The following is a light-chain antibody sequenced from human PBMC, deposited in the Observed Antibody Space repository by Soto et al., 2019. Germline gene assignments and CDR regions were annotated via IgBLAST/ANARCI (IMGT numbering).Light chain of an antibody. V-gene: IGLV2-14*01. CDR2: EVS. J-gene: IGLJ2*01. CDR3: SSYTSSSTRLVV. CDR1: SSDVGGYNY. Sequence: QSALTQPASVSGSPGQSITISCTGTSSDVGGYNYVSWYQQHPGKAPKLMIYEVSNRPSGVSNRFSGSKSGNTASLTISGLPAEDEAGYYCSSYTSSSTRLVVFGGGTQLTVL.